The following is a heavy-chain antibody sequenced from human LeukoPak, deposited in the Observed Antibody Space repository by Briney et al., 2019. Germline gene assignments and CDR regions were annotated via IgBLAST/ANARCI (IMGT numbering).Heavy chain of an antibody. CDR1: GFTFGDYA. J-gene: IGHJ4*02. CDR2: IKQDGSET. D-gene: IGHD2-15*01. Sequence: GGSLRLSCTASGFTFGDYAMTWVRQAPGKGLEWVANIKQDGSETYYAGSVKGRFTISRDNAKNSVSLQINTLRADDTAVYYCARDSGSRSSGLFDYWGQGTLVTVSS. V-gene: IGHV3-7*01. CDR3: ARDSGSRSSGLFDY.